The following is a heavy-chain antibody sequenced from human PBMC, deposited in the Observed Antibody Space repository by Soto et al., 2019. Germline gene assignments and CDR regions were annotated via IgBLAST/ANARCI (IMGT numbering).Heavy chain of an antibody. CDR2: IYPGDSDT. Sequence: GESLKISCKDYGYSFSSSWIGWVRQMPGKGLEWMGIIYPGDSDTTYSPSFQGQVTISADKSINTAYPQWSSLKASDTATYYCARLGFNYDFLSGYYNVHHYYGIDVWGQGTTVTVSS. CDR1: GYSFSSSW. D-gene: IGHD3-3*01. V-gene: IGHV5-51*01. CDR3: ARLGFNYDFLSGYYNVHHYYGIDV. J-gene: IGHJ6*02.